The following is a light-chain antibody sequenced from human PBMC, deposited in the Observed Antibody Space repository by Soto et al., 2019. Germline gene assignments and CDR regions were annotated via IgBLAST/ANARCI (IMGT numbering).Light chain of an antibody. CDR1: QSLLHSNGYNY. J-gene: IGKJ1*01. CDR2: LAS. Sequence: DIVMTQSPLSLPVTPGEPASISCRSSQSLLHSNGYNYLDWYLQKPGQHPQHLIFLASNRATGVPDRFSGSGSGTDFTLKISRLEAEDVGIYYCIQGLQTPVTFGQGTKVEIK. CDR3: IQGLQTPVT. V-gene: IGKV2-28*01.